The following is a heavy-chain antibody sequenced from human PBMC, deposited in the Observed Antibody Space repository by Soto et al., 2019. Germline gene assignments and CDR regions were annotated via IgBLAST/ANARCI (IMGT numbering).Heavy chain of an antibody. D-gene: IGHD3-16*02. V-gene: IGHV4-59*01. CDR1: GGSISDYQ. J-gene: IGHJ4*02. CDR3: AMMRGLGEISPYCDY. CDR2: IYYSGRT. Sequence: QVQLQESGPGLVRPSETLSLTCSISGGSISDYQWNWIRQPPGKGLEWIGYIYYSGRTNYNPSLKRRGTISLDTSTNQFSLRLTSVTAADKAVYYCAMMRGLGEISPYCDYWGKGTLVTVSS.